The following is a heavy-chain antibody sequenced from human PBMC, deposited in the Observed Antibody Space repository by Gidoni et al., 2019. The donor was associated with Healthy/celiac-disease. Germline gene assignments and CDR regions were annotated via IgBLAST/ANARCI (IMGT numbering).Heavy chain of an antibody. V-gene: IGHV4-31*03. D-gene: IGHD3-3*01. J-gene: IGHJ5*02. CDR3: AGVNPHPKLRLLEWILGEFDP. CDR2: IYYSVST. Sequence: QVQLQVSGPGLVKPSQTLSLTGSVPVDSISSRGYYWSGIRQHLGKGLEWMRYIYYSVSTYYNPSLKTRVTMSVDTSTNQFSQKLSSVTAADTAVYDCAGVNPHPKLRLLEWILGEFDPWGQGTLVTVSS. CDR1: VDSISSRGYY.